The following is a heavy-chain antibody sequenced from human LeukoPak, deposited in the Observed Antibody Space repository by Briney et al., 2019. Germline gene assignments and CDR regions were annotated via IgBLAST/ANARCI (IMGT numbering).Heavy chain of an antibody. CDR3: ARSCYYDSSGRDY. CDR2: IIPILGIA. CDR1: GGTFSSYT. D-gene: IGHD3-22*01. V-gene: IGHV1-69*02. Sequence: SVKVSCKASGGTFSSYTISWVRQAPGQGLEWMGRIIPILGIANYAQKFQGRVTITADKSTSTAYMELSSLRSEDTAVYYCARSCYYDSSGRDYWGQGTLVTVSS. J-gene: IGHJ4*02.